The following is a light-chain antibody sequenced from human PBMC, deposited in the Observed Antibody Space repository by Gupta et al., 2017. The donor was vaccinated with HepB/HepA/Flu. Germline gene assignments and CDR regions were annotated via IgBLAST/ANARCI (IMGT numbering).Light chain of an antibody. J-gene: IGLJ1*01. V-gene: IGLV1-40*01. CDR1: SSNIGAGYD. Sequence: QSVLTQPPSVSGAPGQRVTISCTGSSSNIGAGYDVHWYQQLPGTAPNLLIYDNNNRHSGVPDRFSGSKSATSAALAITGLQAEDEADYYCQSYDNSRSGLYVFGTGTKVTVL. CDR3: QSYDNSRSGLYV. CDR2: DNN.